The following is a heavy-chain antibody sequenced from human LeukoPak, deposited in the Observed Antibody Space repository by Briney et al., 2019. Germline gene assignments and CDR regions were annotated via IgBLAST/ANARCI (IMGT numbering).Heavy chain of an antibody. CDR2: ISGSGPGI. V-gene: IGHV3-48*03. CDR3: ARVYYDSSGYHNWFGP. D-gene: IGHD3-22*01. Sequence: GGSLRLSCAASGFTCSNYEMNWVRQAPGKGLEWVSYISGSGPGIYYADSVKGRFTISRDNAKNSLYLQMNSLRAEDTAVYYCARVYYDSSGYHNWFGPWGQGTLVTVSS. J-gene: IGHJ5*02. CDR1: GFTCSNYE.